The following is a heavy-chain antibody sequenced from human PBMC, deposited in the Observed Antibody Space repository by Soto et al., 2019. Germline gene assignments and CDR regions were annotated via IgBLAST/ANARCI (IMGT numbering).Heavy chain of an antibody. CDR2: ISGNGDNT. CDR3: AEGAAAGSFDY. J-gene: IGHJ4*02. CDR1: GFTFNNYA. D-gene: IGHD6-25*01. Sequence: EVQLLESGGGLVQPGGSLRLSCAASGFTFNNYAMFWVRQGPGEGLEWVSGISGNGDNTYYADSVKGRFTISRDNFKNTLYLQMNSLRAEDTAVYYCAEGAAAGSFDYWGQGTLVTVSS. V-gene: IGHV3-23*01.